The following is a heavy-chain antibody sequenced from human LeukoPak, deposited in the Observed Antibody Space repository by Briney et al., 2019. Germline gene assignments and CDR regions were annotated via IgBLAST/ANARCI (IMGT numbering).Heavy chain of an antibody. CDR1: GGSISSGGYY. J-gene: IGHJ5*02. D-gene: IGHD2-2*02. CDR2: IYYSGST. Sequence: PSETLSLTCTVSGGSISSGGYYWSRIRQHPGKGLEWIGYIYYSGSTYYNPSLKSRVTISVDTSKDQFSLKLSSVTAADTAVYYCARASDIVVVPAAITTGFDPWGQGTLVTVSS. V-gene: IGHV4-31*03. CDR3: ARASDIVVVPAAITTGFDP.